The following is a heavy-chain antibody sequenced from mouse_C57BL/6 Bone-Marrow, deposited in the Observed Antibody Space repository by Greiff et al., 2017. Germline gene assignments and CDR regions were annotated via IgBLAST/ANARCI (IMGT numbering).Heavy chain of an antibody. CDR2: IRLKSDNYAT. Sequence: DVKLVESGGGLVQPGGSMKLSCVASGFTFSNHWMNWVRQSPEKGLEWVAQIRLKSDNYATHYAESVKGRFTISRDDSKSSVYLQMNNLRAEDTGIYYCTISAYWGQGTLVTVSA. V-gene: IGHV6-3*01. J-gene: IGHJ3*01. CDR3: TISAY. CDR1: GFTFSNHW.